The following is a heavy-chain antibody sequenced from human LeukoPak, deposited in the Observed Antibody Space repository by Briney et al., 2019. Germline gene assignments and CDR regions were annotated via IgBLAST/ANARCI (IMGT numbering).Heavy chain of an antibody. CDR1: GGSISSHY. V-gene: IGHV4-4*07. D-gene: IGHD5-24*01. CDR3: VRGERGYNYDYYYYMDV. CDR2: IYTSGST. J-gene: IGHJ6*03. Sequence: SETLSLTCTVPGGSISSHYWSWIRQPAGKGLEWIGRIYTSGSTNYNPSLKSRVTISVDASKNQFSLKLSSVTAADTAVYYCVRGERGYNYDYYYYMDVWGKGTTVTVSS.